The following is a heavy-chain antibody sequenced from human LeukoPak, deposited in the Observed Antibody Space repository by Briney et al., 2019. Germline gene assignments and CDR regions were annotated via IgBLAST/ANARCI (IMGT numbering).Heavy chain of an antibody. J-gene: IGHJ3*01. CDR3: ARAMVRGVIIS. CDR2: IYYSGST. V-gene: IGHV4-59*01. D-gene: IGHD3-10*01. CDR1: GGSISSYY. Sequence: PSETLSLTCTVSGGSISSYYWSWIRQPPGKGLEWIGDIYYSGSTNYNPSLKSRVTISVDTSKNQFSLKLSSVTAADTAVYYCARAMVRGVIISWGQGTMVTVSS.